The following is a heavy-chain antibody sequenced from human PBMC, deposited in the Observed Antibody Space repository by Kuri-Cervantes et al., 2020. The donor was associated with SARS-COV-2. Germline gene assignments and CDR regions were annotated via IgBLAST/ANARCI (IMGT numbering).Heavy chain of an antibody. J-gene: IGHJ4*02. V-gene: IGHV3-64*01. CDR1: GFRFNESP. CDR2: IRPDGGWT. D-gene: IGHD2-15*01. CDR3: AKEGGSSGVAGYFDW. Sequence: GGSLRLSCVASGFRFNESPMHWVRQAPGKGLEYVSVIRPDGGWTSYGNSVRGRFTVSRDNSRNTLYLQMDRLTAEDLGVYYCAKEGGSSGVAGYFDWWGQGTPVTVSS.